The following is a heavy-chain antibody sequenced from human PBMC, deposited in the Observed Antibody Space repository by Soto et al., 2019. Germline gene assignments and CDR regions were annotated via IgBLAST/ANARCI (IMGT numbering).Heavy chain of an antibody. V-gene: IGHV3-23*01. D-gene: IGHD2-15*01. J-gene: IGHJ4*02. CDR1: GFTFSSYA. CDR2: ISGSGGST. Sequence: EVQLLESGGGLVQPGGSLRLSCAASGFTFSSYAMSWVRQAPGKGLEWVSAISGSGGSTYYADSVKGRFTISRDNSKNTLYLQMNSLRDEDTAVYYCANLVVAATRGFDYWGQGTLVTVSS. CDR3: ANLVVAATRGFDY.